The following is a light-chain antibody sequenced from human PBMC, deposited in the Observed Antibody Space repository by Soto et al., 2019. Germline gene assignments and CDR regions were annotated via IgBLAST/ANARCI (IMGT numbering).Light chain of an antibody. CDR1: QTVFSNY. J-gene: IGKJ5*01. CDR3: QQYNNWPIT. Sequence: EIVLTQSPGTLSSSPGGRATLSCRATQTVFSNYIGWYQQKPGQAPRRLIFGASSRATGIPDRFSGSGSGTDFTLTISSLQSEDFAVYYCQQYNNWPITFGQGTRLEIK. CDR2: GAS. V-gene: IGKV3-20*01.